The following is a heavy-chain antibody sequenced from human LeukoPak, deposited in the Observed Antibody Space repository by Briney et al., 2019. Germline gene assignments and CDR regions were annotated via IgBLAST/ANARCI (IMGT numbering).Heavy chain of an antibody. CDR1: GYTFTGYY. D-gene: IGHD3-22*01. CDR3: ARDLGYYDRLDQFDC. CDR2: INPNSGGT. J-gene: IGHJ4*02. Sequence: ASVKVSCKASGYTFTGYYIHWVRQAPGPGLEWMGRINPNSGGTNSAQQFQGRVTLTRDTSISTAYMEPSRLRSDDTAVYYCARDLGYYDRLDQFDCWGQGTLVTVFS. V-gene: IGHV1-2*02.